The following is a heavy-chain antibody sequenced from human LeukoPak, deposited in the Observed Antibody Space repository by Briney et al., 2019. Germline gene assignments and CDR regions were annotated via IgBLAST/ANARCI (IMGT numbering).Heavy chain of an antibody. Sequence: ASVKVSCKASGYTFTGYYMHWVRQAPGQGLEWMGWINPNSGGTNYAQKFQGRVTMTTDTSTSTAYMELRSLRSDDTAVYYCARDPSNWKGSYFDYWGQGTLVTVSS. CDR2: INPNSGGT. J-gene: IGHJ4*02. D-gene: IGHD1-1*01. CDR1: GYTFTGYY. CDR3: ARDPSNWKGSYFDY. V-gene: IGHV1-2*02.